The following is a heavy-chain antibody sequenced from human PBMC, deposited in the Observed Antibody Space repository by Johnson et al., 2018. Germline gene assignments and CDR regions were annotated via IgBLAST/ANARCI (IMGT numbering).Heavy chain of an antibody. CDR3: ARVLTYYFYGMDV. CDR2: IYYRGNT. J-gene: IGHJ6*02. D-gene: IGHD2/OR15-2a*01. CDR1: GGSIRTDGYY. V-gene: IGHV4-31*03. Sequence: QVQLQESGPGLVKPSQTLSLTCTVSGGSIRTDGYYWSWIRQHPGKGLEWIGYIYYRGNTYYNPSLKSRVTISVDTSKNQFSRKLSSFTAAGTAVYYCARVLTYYFYGMDVWCQGTTVTVSS.